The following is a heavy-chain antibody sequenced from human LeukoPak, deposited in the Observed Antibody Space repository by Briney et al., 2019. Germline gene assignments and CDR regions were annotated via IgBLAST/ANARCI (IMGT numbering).Heavy chain of an antibody. V-gene: IGHV3-23*01. CDR2: ISGSGGST. J-gene: IGHJ4*02. CDR3: ARDFTGLGLPYYFDY. Sequence: GGSLRLSCAASGFTFSSYAMSWVRQAPGKGLEWVSAISGSGGSTYYADSVKGRFTISRDNSKNTLYLQMNSLRAEDTAVYYCARDFTGLGLPYYFDYWGQGTLVTVSS. D-gene: IGHD3-16*01. CDR1: GFTFSSYA.